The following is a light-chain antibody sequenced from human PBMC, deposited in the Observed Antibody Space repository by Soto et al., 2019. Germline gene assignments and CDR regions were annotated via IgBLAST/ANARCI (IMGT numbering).Light chain of an antibody. CDR3: LDYASSPYS. J-gene: IGKJ4*01. Sequence: DIVLTQSPDSLAVSLGERATINCKSSQSVLYSSKNKNFLGWYQQQPGQPPKLLINCASTREPGVPARLSGRGSGKAFTLTISTLPAEASAIYYCLDYASSPYSFGGGTKVELK. CDR2: CAS. V-gene: IGKV4-1*01. CDR1: QSVLYSSKNKNF.